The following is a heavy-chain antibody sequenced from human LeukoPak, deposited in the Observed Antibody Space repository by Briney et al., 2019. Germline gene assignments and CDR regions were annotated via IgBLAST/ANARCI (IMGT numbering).Heavy chain of an antibody. CDR2: MNPNSGNI. CDR1: GYTFTSYD. J-gene: IGHJ6*02. Sequence: ASVKVSCKASGYTFTSYDINWVRQATGQGLEWMGWMNPNSGNIGYAQKFQGRVTMTRNTSISTAYMELSSLRSEDTAVYYCARGQVYSSSWGDYYYGMDVWGQGTTVTVSS. V-gene: IGHV1-8*01. CDR3: ARGQVYSSSWGDYYYGMDV. D-gene: IGHD6-13*01.